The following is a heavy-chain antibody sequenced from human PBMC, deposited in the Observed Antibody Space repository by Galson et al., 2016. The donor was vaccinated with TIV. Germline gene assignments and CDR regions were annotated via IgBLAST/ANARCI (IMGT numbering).Heavy chain of an antibody. J-gene: IGHJ6*04. CDR1: GYTLSSYS. CDR2: ISGYNGNK. CDR3: ARVPTRTFDFWSGFDNSFCMDV. V-gene: IGHV1-18*01. Sequence: SVKVSCKASGYTLSSYSISWVRQALGQGLEWMGWISGYNGNKNYAQKFQDRVTMTTDTSTNTAYMELRSLRSDDTAVYYCARVPTRTFDFWSGFDNSFCMDVWGKGTTVTVSS. D-gene: IGHD3-3*01.